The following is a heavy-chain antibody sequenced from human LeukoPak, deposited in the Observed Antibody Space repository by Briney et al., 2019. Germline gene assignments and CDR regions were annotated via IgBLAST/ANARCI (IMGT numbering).Heavy chain of an antibody. V-gene: IGHV4-39*07. CDR1: GGSISSSSYY. CDR3: ARAKMTTVTITDY. Sequence: PSETLSLTCTVSGGSISSSSYYWGWIRQPPGKGLEWIGSIYYSGSTYYNPSLKSRVTISVDTPKNQFSLKLSSVTAADTAVYYCARAKMTTVTITDYWGQGTLVTVSS. J-gene: IGHJ4*02. CDR2: IYYSGST. D-gene: IGHD4-17*01.